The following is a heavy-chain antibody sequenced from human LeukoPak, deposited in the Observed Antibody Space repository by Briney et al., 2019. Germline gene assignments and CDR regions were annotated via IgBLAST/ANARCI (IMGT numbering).Heavy chain of an antibody. CDR3: AKSDSPTPSELDDSDGYYQYDAFDI. CDR2: VSGRGGTT. CDR1: GFTFSSYA. V-gene: IGHV3-23*01. Sequence: GGSLRLSCAASGFTFSSYAMSWVRQAPGKGLEWVSGVSGRGGTTHYVDSVKGRFTISRDNSKNTVYLQMNSVRVEDTAVYYCAKSDSPTPSELDDSDGYYQYDAFDIWGQGTMVTVSS. D-gene: IGHD3-22*01. J-gene: IGHJ3*02.